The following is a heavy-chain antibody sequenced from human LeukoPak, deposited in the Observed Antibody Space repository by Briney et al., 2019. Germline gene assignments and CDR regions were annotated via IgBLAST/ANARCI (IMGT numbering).Heavy chain of an antibody. D-gene: IGHD5-18*01. J-gene: IGHJ4*02. V-gene: IGHV3-23*01. CDR1: GFTFNSYA. CDR3: ARSGYSYGFDY. Sequence: GGSLRLSCAASGFTFNSYAMSWVRQAPEKGLEWVATISGSGGGTYYADSVKGRFTISRDDSKNTLYLQMNSLRAEDTAVYYCARSGYSYGFDYWGQGTLVTVSS. CDR2: ISGSGGGT.